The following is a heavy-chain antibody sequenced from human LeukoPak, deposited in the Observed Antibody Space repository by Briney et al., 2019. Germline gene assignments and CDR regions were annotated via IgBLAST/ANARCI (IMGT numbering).Heavy chain of an antibody. J-gene: IGHJ4*02. D-gene: IGHD3-22*01. CDR2: ISWNSGSI. CDR1: GFTFDDYA. CDR3: AKDSAYYYDSSGFLY. V-gene: IGHV3-9*01. Sequence: GGSLRLSCAASGFTFDDYAMHWVRHAPGKGLEWVSGISWNSGSIGYADSVKGRFTISRDNAKNTLYLQMNSLRAEDTAVYYCAKDSAYYYDSSGFLYWGQGTLVTVSS.